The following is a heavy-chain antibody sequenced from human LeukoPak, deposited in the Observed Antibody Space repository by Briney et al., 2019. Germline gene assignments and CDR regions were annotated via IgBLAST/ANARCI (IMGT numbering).Heavy chain of an antibody. Sequence: SETLSLTCTVSGDSISSSSYYWGWIRQPPGKGLEWIGTIYYSGSTYYNPSLKSRVTISVDTSKNQFSLRLSSVTAADTAVYHCATDSSSYDAFDIWGQGTMVTVSS. CDR2: IYYSGST. J-gene: IGHJ3*02. V-gene: IGHV4-39*07. CDR3: ATDSSSYDAFDI. CDR1: GDSISSSSYY. D-gene: IGHD6-6*01.